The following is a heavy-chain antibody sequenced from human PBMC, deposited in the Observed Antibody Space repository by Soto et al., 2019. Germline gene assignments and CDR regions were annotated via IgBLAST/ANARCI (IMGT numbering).Heavy chain of an antibody. D-gene: IGHD3-10*01. CDR2: ISSTAGRTS. Sequence: GWSLRLSCATSGFTFNTDPMTWICQAPGKGLEWVSSISSTAGRTSSYADSVKGRFAISRDFSDNTVYLQMNNLRVDDTAVYFCAKGVLSFHYGMEVWCQGTTVTVSS. CDR1: GFTFNTDP. V-gene: IGHV3-23*01. J-gene: IGHJ6*02. CDR3: AKGVLSFHYGMEV.